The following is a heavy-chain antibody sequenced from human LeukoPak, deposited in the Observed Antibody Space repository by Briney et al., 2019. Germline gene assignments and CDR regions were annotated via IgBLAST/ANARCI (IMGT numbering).Heavy chain of an antibody. CDR2: IYSGGST. J-gene: IGHJ4*02. Sequence: GGSLRLSCAASGLTVSSNYMSWVRQAPGKGLEWVSAIYSGGSTYYADSVKGRFTISRDNSKNTLYLQMNSLRAEDTAVYYCARYSGSYYFFDYWGQGTLVTVSS. CDR1: GLTVSSNY. CDR3: ARYSGSYYFFDY. D-gene: IGHD1-26*01. V-gene: IGHV3-66*01.